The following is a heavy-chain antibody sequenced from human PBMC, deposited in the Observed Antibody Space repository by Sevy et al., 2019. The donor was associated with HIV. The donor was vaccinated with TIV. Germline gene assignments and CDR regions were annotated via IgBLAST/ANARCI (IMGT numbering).Heavy chain of an antibody. J-gene: IGHJ6*02. CDR1: GFTFSNYA. V-gene: IGHV3-30-3*01. CDR3: TRDWALGYGDYNYYYYYGMDV. D-gene: IGHD4-17*01. Sequence: GGCLRLSCAASGFTFSNYAMHWVRQAPGKGLEWVAVISYDGSNKYYADSVKGRFTISRDNFKNTLHLQMNSLRAEDTAVYCCTRDWALGYGDYNYYYYYGMDVWGQGTLVTVSS. CDR2: ISYDGSNK.